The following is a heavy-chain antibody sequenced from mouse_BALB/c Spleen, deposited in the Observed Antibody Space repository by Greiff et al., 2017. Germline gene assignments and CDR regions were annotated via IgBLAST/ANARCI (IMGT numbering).Heavy chain of an antibody. CDR1: GFTFSSYG. CDR3: ARLSGGYGFEY. D-gene: IGHD1-2*01. V-gene: IGHV5-6*01. CDR2: ISSGGSYT. Sequence: EVKLMESGGDLVKPGGSLKLSCAASGFTFSSYGMSWVRQTPDKRLEWVATISSGGSYTYYPDSVKGRFTISRDNAKNTLYLQMSSLKSEDTAMYSSARLSGGYGFEYWGQGTTLTVSS. J-gene: IGHJ2*01.